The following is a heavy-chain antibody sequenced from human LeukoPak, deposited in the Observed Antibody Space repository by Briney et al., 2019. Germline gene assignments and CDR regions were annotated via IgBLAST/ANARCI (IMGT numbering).Heavy chain of an antibody. Sequence: GGSLRLSCAASGFTFDDYAMHWVRQAPGKGLEWVSGISWNSGSIGYADSVKGRFTISRDNAKNSPYLQMNSLRAEDTALYYCAKVPTSTAVDTAMYDYWGQGTLVTVSS. D-gene: IGHD5-18*01. CDR3: AKVPTSTAVDTAMYDY. CDR1: GFTFDDYA. CDR2: ISWNSGSI. V-gene: IGHV3-9*01. J-gene: IGHJ4*02.